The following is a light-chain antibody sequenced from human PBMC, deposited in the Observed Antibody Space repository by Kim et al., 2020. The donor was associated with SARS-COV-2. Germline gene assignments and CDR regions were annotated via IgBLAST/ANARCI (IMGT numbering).Light chain of an antibody. CDR2: GKN. Sequence: SSELTQDPAVSVALGQTVRITCQGDSLRNYYASWYQQKPRQAPVLVIYGKNNRPSGNPDRFSGSNSGNTASLTITRAQAEDEADYYCKSRDTSDDHLGVFGGGTQLTVL. CDR3: KSRDTSDDHLGV. V-gene: IGLV3-19*01. J-gene: IGLJ3*02. CDR1: SLRNYY.